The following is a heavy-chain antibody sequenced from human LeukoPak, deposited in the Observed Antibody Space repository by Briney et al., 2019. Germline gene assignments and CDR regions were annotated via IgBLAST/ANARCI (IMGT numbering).Heavy chain of an antibody. CDR1: GYTFTSYG. CDR3: ARLATMVRGVIINAPDY. D-gene: IGHD3-10*01. J-gene: IGHJ4*02. Sequence: GASVKVSCKASGYTFTSYGISWVRQAPGQGLEWMGWISAYNGNTNYAQKLQGRVTMTTDTSTSTAYMELRSLRSDDTAVYYCARLATMVRGVIINAPDYWGQGTLVTVSS. CDR2: ISAYNGNT. V-gene: IGHV1-18*01.